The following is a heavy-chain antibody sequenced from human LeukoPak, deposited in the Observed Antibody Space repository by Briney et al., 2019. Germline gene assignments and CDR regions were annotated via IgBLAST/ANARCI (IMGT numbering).Heavy chain of an antibody. J-gene: IGHJ5*02. CDR1: GDSISSSSSY. CDR2: IYYSGST. V-gene: IGHV4-61*05. CDR3: ARTVTTRSWFDP. D-gene: IGHD4-17*01. Sequence: TSETLSLTCSVAGDSISSSSSYWAWLRQPPGKGLEWIGYIYYSGSTNYNPSLKSRVTISVDTSKNQFSLKLSSVTAADTAVYYCARTVTTRSWFDPWGQGTLVTVSS.